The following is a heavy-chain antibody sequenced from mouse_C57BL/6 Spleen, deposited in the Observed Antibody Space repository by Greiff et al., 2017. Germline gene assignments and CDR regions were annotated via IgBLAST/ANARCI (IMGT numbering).Heavy chain of an antibody. CDR1: GFSLTSSG. D-gene: IGHD3-2*02. J-gene: IGHJ4*01. V-gene: IGHV2-6-1*01. CDR2: IWSDGST. CDR3: ARHAQLRLRGAMDY. Sequence: QVQLKESGPGLVAPSQSLSITCTVSGFSLTSSGVHWVRQPPGKGLEWLVVIWSDGSTTYNSALKSRLSISKDNSKSQVFLKMNRLQTDDTAMYYCARHAQLRLRGAMDYWGQGTSVTVSS.